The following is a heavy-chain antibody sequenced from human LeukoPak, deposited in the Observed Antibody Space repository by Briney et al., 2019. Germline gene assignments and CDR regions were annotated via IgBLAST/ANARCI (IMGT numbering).Heavy chain of an antibody. Sequence: GGSLRLSCAASGFTFSSFAMSWDRQAPGKGLEWVSILGGLSESVYYPDSVKGRFTVSRDNSKDTLYLEINSLRGEDTATYYCARRWLGDPYGMDVWGQGTTVTVSS. CDR3: ARRWLGDPYGMDV. J-gene: IGHJ6*02. CDR1: GFTFSSFA. V-gene: IGHV3-23*01. D-gene: IGHD3-10*01. CDR2: LGGLSESV.